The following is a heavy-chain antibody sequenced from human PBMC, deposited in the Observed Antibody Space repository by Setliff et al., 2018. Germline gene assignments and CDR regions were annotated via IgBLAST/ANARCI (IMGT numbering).Heavy chain of an antibody. D-gene: IGHD6-19*01. V-gene: IGHV4-59*08. CDR1: GGSVTSHY. CDR3: ARRMEQWLVDSYYYYMDV. Sequence: SETLSLTCAVSGGSVTSHYWSWIRQPPGKGLEWIGFIFYSGDTNSNPSLKSRVTMSVDTSKNQFSLKLMSVTAADTAVYYCARRMEQWLVDSYYYYMDVWGKGTTVTVSS. CDR2: IFYSGDT. J-gene: IGHJ6*03.